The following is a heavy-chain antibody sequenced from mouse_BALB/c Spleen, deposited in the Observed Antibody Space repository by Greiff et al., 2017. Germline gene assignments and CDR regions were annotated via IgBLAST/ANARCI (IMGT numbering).Heavy chain of an antibody. J-gene: IGHJ4*01. CDR3: ARRGLRLYAMDY. CDR2: ISSGGSYT. Sequence: EVMLVESGGGLVKPGGSLKLSCAASGFTFSSYAMSWVRQSPEKRLEWVAEISSGGSYTYYPDTVTGRFTISRDNAKNTLYLEMSSLRSEDTAMYYCARRGLRLYAMDYWGQGTSVTVSS. CDR1: GFTFSSYA. D-gene: IGHD1-2*01. V-gene: IGHV5-9-4*01.